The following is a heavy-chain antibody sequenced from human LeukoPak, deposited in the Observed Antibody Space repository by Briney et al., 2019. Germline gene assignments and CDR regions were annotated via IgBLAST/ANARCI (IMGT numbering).Heavy chain of an antibody. CDR2: FDPEGGEA. Sequence: AASVKVSCKVSGYTLTELSMHWVRQAPGKGLEWMGGFDPEGGEAIYAQKFQGRVTMTEDTSTDTAYMELSSLRSEDTAVYYCATPHPGGVIVFDAFDIWGQGTMVTVSS. CDR3: ATPHPGGVIVFDAFDI. V-gene: IGHV1-24*01. D-gene: IGHD3-16*02. J-gene: IGHJ3*02. CDR1: GYTLTELS.